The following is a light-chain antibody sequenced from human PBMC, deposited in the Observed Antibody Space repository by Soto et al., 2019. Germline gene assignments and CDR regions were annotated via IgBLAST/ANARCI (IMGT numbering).Light chain of an antibody. CDR3: QQYNNWPPLT. J-gene: IGKJ1*01. V-gene: IGKV3-15*01. Sequence: EIVMTQSPATLSVSPGERATLSCRASQSVSGNLAWYQQKPGQAPRLLIYGASTRATGIPARFSGSGSGTEFTLNISSLQSEDFAVYYCQQYNNWPPLTFGQGTKVEIK. CDR1: QSVSGN. CDR2: GAS.